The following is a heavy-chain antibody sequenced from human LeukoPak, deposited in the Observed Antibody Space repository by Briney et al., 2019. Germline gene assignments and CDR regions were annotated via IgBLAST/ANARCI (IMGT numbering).Heavy chain of an antibody. CDR2: INGGGGNT. CDR1: GFSFSEYA. J-gene: IGHJ4*02. Sequence: GGSLRLSCAASGFSFSEYAMSWVRQAPGKGLEWVSAINGGGGNTYYADSVKGRFTISRDNSKNTLYLQMNSLRAEDTAVYYCAKDSQRPGYWGQGTLVTVSS. D-gene: IGHD2-2*01. CDR3: AKDSQRPGY. V-gene: IGHV3-23*01.